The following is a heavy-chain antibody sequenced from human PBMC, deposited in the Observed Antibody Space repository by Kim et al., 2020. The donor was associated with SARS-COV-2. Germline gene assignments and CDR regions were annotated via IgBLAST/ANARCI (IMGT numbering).Heavy chain of an antibody. CDR3: ASARSGWYFDY. Sequence: GGSLRLSCAASGFTFSSYGMHWVRQAPGKGLEWVAVISYDGSNKYYADSVKGRFTISRDNSKNTLYLQMNSLRAEDTAVYYCASARSGWYFDYWGQGTL. J-gene: IGHJ4*02. CDR2: ISYDGSNK. D-gene: IGHD6-19*01. CDR1: GFTFSSYG. V-gene: IGHV3-33*05.